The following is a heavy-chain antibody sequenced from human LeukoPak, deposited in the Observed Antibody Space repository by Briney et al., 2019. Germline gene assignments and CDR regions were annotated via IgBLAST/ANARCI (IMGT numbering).Heavy chain of an antibody. CDR1: GFTFSSYE. V-gene: IGHV3-48*03. D-gene: IGHD6-19*01. CDR3: ARGGSLGY. CDR2: ISSSGSAI. Sequence: PGGSLSPSCAASGFTFSSYEMNWVRQAPGKGLEWVSKISSSGSAIYYADSVKGRFTISRDNAKSTLYLQMNSLRVEDTAVYYCARGGSLGYWGQGTLVTVSS. J-gene: IGHJ4*02.